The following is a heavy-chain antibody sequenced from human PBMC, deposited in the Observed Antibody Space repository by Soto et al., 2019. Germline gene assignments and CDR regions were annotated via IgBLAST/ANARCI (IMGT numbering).Heavy chain of an antibody. CDR3: ATLVSRLYFDS. V-gene: IGHV3-11*06. D-gene: IGHD2-2*02. CDR1: GFNFNDYY. Sequence: QEQLVESGGGLVKPGGSLRLSCAASGFNFNDYYMSWIRQAPGKGLEYIAYISSLNHYNNYADSVKGRCTISIDNAKNSLQHQMSSLRSDDTAVYYFATLVSRLYFDSCGRGTLVTGSS. CDR2: ISSLNHYN. J-gene: IGHJ4*02.